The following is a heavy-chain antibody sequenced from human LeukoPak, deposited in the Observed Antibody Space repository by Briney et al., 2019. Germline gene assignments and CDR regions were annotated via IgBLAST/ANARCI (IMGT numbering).Heavy chain of an antibody. D-gene: IGHD6-19*01. CDR3: ARVAVPGTYDY. V-gene: IGHV3-64*01. CDR2: ITLDGIST. J-gene: IGHJ4*02. CDR1: GFPFRSYA. Sequence: QAGGSLRLSCAASGFPFRSYAMHWVRQAPGKGLEYVSAITLDGISTYYANSVKGRFTISRDNSKNTLYLQMGSLRAEDMAVYHCARVAVPGTYDYWGQGTLVTVSS.